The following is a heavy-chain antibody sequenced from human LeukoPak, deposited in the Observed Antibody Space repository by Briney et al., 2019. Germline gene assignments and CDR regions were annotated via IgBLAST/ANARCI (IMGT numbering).Heavy chain of an antibody. CDR1: GLNFNIYA. Sequence: GGSLRLSCAVSGLNFNIYAMHWVRQVPGKGLEWVSGISLDTDRIGYADSVRGRFTVSRDNNKNSVYLQMNSLTPEDSALYFCVKDVTPGGADVWGQGTTVTVS. D-gene: IGHD2-21*01. CDR2: ISLDTDRI. V-gene: IGHV3-9*01. CDR3: VKDVTPGGADV. J-gene: IGHJ6*02.